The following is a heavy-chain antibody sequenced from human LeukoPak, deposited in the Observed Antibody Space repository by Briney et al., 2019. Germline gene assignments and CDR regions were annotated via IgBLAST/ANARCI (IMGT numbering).Heavy chain of an antibody. CDR1: GGSISSGGYY. CDR3: AGSALQTARVAGWRFDY. Sequence: SETLSLTCTVSGGSISSGGYYWSWIRQPAGKGLEWIGRIYTSGSTNYNPSLKSRVTISVDTSKNQFSLKLSSVTAADTAVYYCAGSALQTARVAGWRFDYWGQGTLVTVSS. J-gene: IGHJ4*02. D-gene: IGHD6-19*01. V-gene: IGHV4-61*02. CDR2: IYTSGST.